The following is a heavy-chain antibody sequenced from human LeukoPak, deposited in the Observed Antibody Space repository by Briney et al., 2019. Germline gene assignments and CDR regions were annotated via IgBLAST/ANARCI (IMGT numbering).Heavy chain of an antibody. CDR3: ARDTGPSGTAFDY. Sequence: SETLSLTCAVYGGSFSGYYWSWIRQPPGKGLEWIGTIYYSGSTYYNPSLKSRVTISVDTSKNQFSLKLSSVIAADTAVYYCARDTGPSGTAFDYWGQGTLVTVSS. CDR2: IYYSGST. D-gene: IGHD2-2*01. V-gene: IGHV4-34*01. J-gene: IGHJ4*02. CDR1: GGSFSGYY.